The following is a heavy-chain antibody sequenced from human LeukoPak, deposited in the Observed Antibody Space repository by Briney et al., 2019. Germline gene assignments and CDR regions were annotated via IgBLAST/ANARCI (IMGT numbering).Heavy chain of an antibody. J-gene: IGHJ4*02. V-gene: IGHV3-23*01. D-gene: IGHD6-13*01. CDR1: GFTFSSYA. Sequence: PGGSLRLSCAASGFTFSSYAMSWVRQAPGKGLEWVSAISGSGGSTYYADSVKGRFTISSDNSKNTLYLQMNSLRAEDTAVYYCAKAWQQLRFFDYWGQGTLVTVSS. CDR2: ISGSGGST. CDR3: AKAWQQLRFFDY.